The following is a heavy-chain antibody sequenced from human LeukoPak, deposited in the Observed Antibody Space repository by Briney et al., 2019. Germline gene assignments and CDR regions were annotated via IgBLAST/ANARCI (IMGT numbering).Heavy chain of an antibody. V-gene: IGHV3-21*01. J-gene: IGHJ4*02. CDR3: AREDALERLQ. CDR1: GFTFSDYT. CDR2: ISSGGTYK. D-gene: IGHD6-25*01. Sequence: GGSLRLSCAASGFTFSDYTMNWVRQAPGKGLEWVSSISSGGTYKYYADSVKGRFIISRDNAENTLYMEVNNLRAEDTGLYYCAREDALERLQWGQGTLVTVSS.